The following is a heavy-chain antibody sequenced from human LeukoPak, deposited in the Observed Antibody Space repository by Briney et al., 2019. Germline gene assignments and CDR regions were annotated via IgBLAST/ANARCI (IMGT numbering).Heavy chain of an antibody. V-gene: IGHV4-4*07. D-gene: IGHD5/OR15-5a*01. Sequence: PSETLSLTCTVSGGSISSYYWSWIRQPAGKGLEWIGRIYTSGSTNYNPSLKSRVTISVDTSKNQFSLKLSSVTAADTAVYYCARSVRSNEYYYYYYMDVWGKGTTVTISS. CDR2: IYTSGST. CDR1: GGSISSYY. CDR3: ARSVRSNEYYYYYYMDV. J-gene: IGHJ6*03.